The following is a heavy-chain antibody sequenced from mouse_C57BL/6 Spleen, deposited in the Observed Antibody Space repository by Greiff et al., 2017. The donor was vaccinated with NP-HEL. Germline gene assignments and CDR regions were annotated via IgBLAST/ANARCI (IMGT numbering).Heavy chain of an antibody. Sequence: DVKLQESGPGLVKPSQSLSLTCSVTGYSITSGYYWNWIRQFPGNKLEWMGYISYDGSNNYNPSLKNRISITRDTSKNQFFLKLNSVTTEDTATYYCARVGGMYYYGSSYGDRDYWGQGTTLTVSS. CDR3: ARVGGMYYYGSSYGDRDY. CDR2: ISYDGSN. V-gene: IGHV3-6*01. D-gene: IGHD1-1*01. CDR1: GYSITSGYY. J-gene: IGHJ2*01.